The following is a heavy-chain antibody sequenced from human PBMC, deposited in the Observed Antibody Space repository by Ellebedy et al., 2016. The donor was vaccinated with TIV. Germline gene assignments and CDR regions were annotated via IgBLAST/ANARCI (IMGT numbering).Heavy chain of an antibody. V-gene: IGHV3-30*18. CDR1: GFTFTAYG. D-gene: IGHD1-1*01. J-gene: IGHJ4*02. Sequence: PGGSLRLSCAASGFTFTAYGLQWVRQTPGKGLESVAIISYDGSLQYYADSVKGRFTISRDNSKKTLFLQIDGLTSEDTAVYYCTKRRSPTGNFGIGHLDYWGQGTLVTVSS. CDR3: TKRRSPTGNFGIGHLDY. CDR2: ISYDGSLQ.